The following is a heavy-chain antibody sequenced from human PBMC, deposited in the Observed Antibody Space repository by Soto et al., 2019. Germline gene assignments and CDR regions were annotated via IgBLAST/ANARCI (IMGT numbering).Heavy chain of an antibody. CDR2: ISAYNGNT. CDR1: GYTFTSYG. CDR3: ARGDIVGATVARGHLKFDY. D-gene: IGHD1-26*01. J-gene: IGHJ4*02. V-gene: IGHV1-18*04. Sequence: ASVKVSCKASGYTFTSYGISWVRQAPGQGLEWMGWISAYNGNTNYAQKLQGRVTMTTDTSTSTAYMELRSLRSDDTAVYYCARGDIVGATVARGHLKFDYWGQGTLVTVSS.